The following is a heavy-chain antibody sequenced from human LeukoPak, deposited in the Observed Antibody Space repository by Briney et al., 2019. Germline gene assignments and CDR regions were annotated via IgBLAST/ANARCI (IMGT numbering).Heavy chain of an antibody. J-gene: IGHJ4*02. D-gene: IGHD1-14*01. V-gene: IGHV5-51*01. Sequence: HGESLKISCKGSGYSFTNYWIAWVRQTPGKGLEWMGIIYPGDSDTRYSPSFQGQVTISADKSFGTAYLQWSSLKASDTAIYYCARGMTSFDYWAQGTLVTVSS. CDR2: IYPGDSDT. CDR1: GYSFTNYW. CDR3: ARGMTSFDY.